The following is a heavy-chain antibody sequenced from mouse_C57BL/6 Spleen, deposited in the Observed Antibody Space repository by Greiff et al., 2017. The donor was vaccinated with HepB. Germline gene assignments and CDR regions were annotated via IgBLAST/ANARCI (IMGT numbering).Heavy chain of an antibody. CDR2: INPNNGGT. V-gene: IGHV1-18*01. CDR1: GYTFTDYN. Sequence: EVQLQQSGPELVKPGAPVKIPCKASGYTFTDYNMDWVKQSHGKSLEWIGDINPNNGGTIYNQKFKGKATLTVDKSSSTAYMELRSLTSEDTAVYYCARSGDYYGSYYFDYWGQGTTLTVSS. J-gene: IGHJ2*01. CDR3: ARSGDYYGSYYFDY. D-gene: IGHD1-1*01.